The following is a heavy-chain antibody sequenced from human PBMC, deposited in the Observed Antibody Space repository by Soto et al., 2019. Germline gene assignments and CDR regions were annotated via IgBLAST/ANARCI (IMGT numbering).Heavy chain of an antibody. J-gene: IGHJ4*02. V-gene: IGHV3-23*01. Sequence: GGSLRLSCAASGFTFSSYAMSWVRQAPGKGLEWVSAISGSGGSTYYADSVKGRFTISRDNSKNTLYLQMNSLRAEDTAVYYCAKDSAAAGTDFGNFDYWGQGTLVTVSS. CDR2: ISGSGGST. CDR1: GFTFSSYA. CDR3: AKDSAAAGTDFGNFDY. D-gene: IGHD6-13*01.